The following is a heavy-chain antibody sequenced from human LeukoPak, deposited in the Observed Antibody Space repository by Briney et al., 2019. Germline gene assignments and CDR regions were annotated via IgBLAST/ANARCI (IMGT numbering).Heavy chain of an antibody. V-gene: IGHV3-43D*03. CDR2: ISWDGGST. J-gene: IGHJ4*02. Sequence: PGGSLRLSCAASGFTFDDYAMHWVRQAPGKGLEWVSLISWDGGSTYYADSVKGRFTISIDNSKNSLYLQMNSLRAEDTALYYCAKDYFPYYDILTGSHPLDYWGQGTLVTVSS. CDR1: GFTFDDYA. D-gene: IGHD3-9*01. CDR3: AKDYFPYYDILTGSHPLDY.